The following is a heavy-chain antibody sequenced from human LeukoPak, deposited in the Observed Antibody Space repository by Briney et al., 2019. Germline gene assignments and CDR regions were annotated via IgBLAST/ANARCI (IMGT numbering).Heavy chain of an antibody. V-gene: IGHV3-21*01. CDR1: GFTFSSYS. CDR3: ARDGGYCSSTSCYTGAFDI. Sequence: GGSLRLSCAAPGFTFSSYSMNWVRQAPGKGLEWVSSISSSSSYIYYADSVKGRFTISRDNAKNSLYLQMNSLRAEDTAVYYCARDGGYCSSTSCYTGAFDIWGQGTMVTVSS. D-gene: IGHD2-2*02. CDR2: ISSSSSYI. J-gene: IGHJ3*02.